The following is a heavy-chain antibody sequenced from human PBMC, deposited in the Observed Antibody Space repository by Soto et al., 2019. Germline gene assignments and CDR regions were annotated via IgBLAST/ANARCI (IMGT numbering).Heavy chain of an antibody. Sequence: QITLNESGPPLVKPTQTLTLTCTFSGFSLGTYGVGVGWIRQPPGKALEWLALIYWDDDKRYSPSLKSRLTITTDTSKSQVFLTLTNMDPVDTATYYCAHRGGGIVDWYFDLWGRGTPVIVSS. CDR2: IYWDDDK. CDR3: AHRGGGIVDWYFDL. D-gene: IGHD1-26*01. CDR1: GFSLGTYGVG. V-gene: IGHV2-5*02. J-gene: IGHJ2*01.